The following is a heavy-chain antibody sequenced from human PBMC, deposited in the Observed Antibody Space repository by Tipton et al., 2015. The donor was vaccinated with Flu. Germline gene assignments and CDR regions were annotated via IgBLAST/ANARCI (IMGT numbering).Heavy chain of an antibody. J-gene: IGHJ6*03. D-gene: IGHD1-1*01. CDR3: AMEGPVQLERVTPNYFHMAV. CDR2: ISAYTGDT. V-gene: IGHV1-18*04. Sequence: QSGPEVKKPGASVKLSCKTSGYTFSRYIITWVRQAPGQGLEWMGRISAYTGDTNYAQKFQGRVTMTTDTSTSTAYMELRSLRSEDTAVYYCAMEGPVQLERVTPNYFHMAVWGEGTAVTVSS. CDR1: GYTFSRYI.